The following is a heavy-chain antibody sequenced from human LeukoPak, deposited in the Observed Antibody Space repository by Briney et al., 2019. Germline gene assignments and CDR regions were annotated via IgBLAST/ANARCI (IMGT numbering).Heavy chain of an antibody. J-gene: IGHJ4*02. CDR1: GYSISSGYY. CDR3: ARHKDRAYFDY. V-gene: IGHV4-38-2*01. CDR2: MYQSGST. D-gene: IGHD3-16*01. Sequence: SSETLSFTCAVSGYSISSGYYWGWIRQPPGKGLQWIASMYQSGSTYYNPSLKSRVTISLDTSKNQFSLKLSSVTAADTAVYYCARHKDRAYFDYWGLGTLVTVSS.